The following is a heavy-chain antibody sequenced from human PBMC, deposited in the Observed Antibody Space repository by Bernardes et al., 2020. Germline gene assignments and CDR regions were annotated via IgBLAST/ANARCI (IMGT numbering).Heavy chain of an antibody. CDR3: ARAGGRTSLNWFDP. V-gene: IGHV4-31*03. D-gene: IGHD2-2*01. CDR2: IYYSGNT. Sequence: LSLTCTVSGGSISSAGYYWSWIRQHPGKGLEWIGYIYYSGNTYYNPSLKSRVTISVDTSKNQFSLKLTSVTAADTAVYYCARAGGRTSLNWFDPWGQGILVTVSS. J-gene: IGHJ5*02. CDR1: GGSISSAGYY.